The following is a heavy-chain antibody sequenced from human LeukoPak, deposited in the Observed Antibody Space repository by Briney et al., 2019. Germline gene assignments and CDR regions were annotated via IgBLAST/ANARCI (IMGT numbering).Heavy chain of an antibody. Sequence: ASVKASCKASGGTFISYAISWVRQAPGQGLEWMGGIIPIFGTANYAQKFQGRVTVTADESTSTAYMELSSLRSEDTAVYYCARERMRGSDAFDIWGQGTMVTVSS. CDR2: IIPIFGTA. CDR1: GGTFISYA. V-gene: IGHV1-69*13. D-gene: IGHD2-8*01. CDR3: ARERMRGSDAFDI. J-gene: IGHJ3*02.